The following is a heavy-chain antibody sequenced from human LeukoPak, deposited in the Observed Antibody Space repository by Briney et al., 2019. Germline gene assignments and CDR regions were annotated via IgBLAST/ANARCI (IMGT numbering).Heavy chain of an antibody. V-gene: IGHV4/OR15-8*02. CDR1: GDSISTSNW. D-gene: IGHD5-24*01. J-gene: IGHJ5*02. CDR3: AGDDGYGRAGP. Sequence: PSETLSLTCAVSGDSISTSNWWSWVRQPPGKGLEWIGYIFYSGDPYYNPSLKSRVTISVDTSKNQFSLKVSSVTAADTAVYYCAGDDGYGRAGPWGQGTLVTVSS. CDR2: IFYSGDP.